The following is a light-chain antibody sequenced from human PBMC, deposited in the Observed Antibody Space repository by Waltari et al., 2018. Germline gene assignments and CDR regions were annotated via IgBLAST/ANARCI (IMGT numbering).Light chain of an antibody. CDR2: DAS. CDR3: QQRSSWPT. Sequence: EVVLTQSPATLSLSPGERATLSCRASQSINSYLGWYQQKPGQAPRLLISDASNRVTGIPARFSGSGSGTDFTLTISSLESEDFAVYYCQQRSSWPTFGGGTKVEIK. J-gene: IGKJ4*01. V-gene: IGKV3-11*01. CDR1: QSINSY.